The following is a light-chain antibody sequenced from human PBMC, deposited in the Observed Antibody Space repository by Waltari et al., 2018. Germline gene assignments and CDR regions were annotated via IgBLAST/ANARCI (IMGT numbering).Light chain of an antibody. CDR1: QNVNSN. J-gene: IGKJ1*01. Sequence: EIIMTQSPATLSLSPGERATLSCRASQNVNSNLAWYQQKPGQAPRLLIYGASIRATGIPARFSGSGSGTQFTLTINSLQSKDSAVYFCQQHNDWPPWTFGQGTKVELK. CDR2: GAS. CDR3: QQHNDWPPWT. V-gene: IGKV3-15*01.